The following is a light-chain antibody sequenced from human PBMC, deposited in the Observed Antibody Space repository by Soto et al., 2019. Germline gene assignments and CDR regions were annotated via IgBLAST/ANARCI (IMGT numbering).Light chain of an antibody. CDR2: EVN. J-gene: IGLJ1*01. CDR3: SSYTTSNTYL. CDR1: SSDIGVYNY. Sequence: QSALTQPASVSGSPGQSITFSCTGTSSDIGVYNYVSWYQQHPCKAPKLMIYEVNNRPSGVSNRFSGSKSGNTASLTISGLQAEDAADYYCSSYTTSNTYLFGPGTKLTV. V-gene: IGLV2-14*01.